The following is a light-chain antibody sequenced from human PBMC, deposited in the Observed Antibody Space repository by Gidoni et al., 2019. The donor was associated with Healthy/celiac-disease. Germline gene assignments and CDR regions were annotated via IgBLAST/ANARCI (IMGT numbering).Light chain of an antibody. CDR3: QQYYSTPHT. J-gene: IGKJ3*01. V-gene: IGKV4-1*01. CDR1: QRVLYRSNNKNY. CDR2: WAS. Sequence: DIVMTQSPDSLAVSLGERATINCKSSQRVLYRSNNKNYLAWYQQKPGQPPKLLIYWASTRESGVPDRFSGSGSGTDFTLTISSLQAEDVAVYYCQQYYSTPHTFGPGTKVNIK.